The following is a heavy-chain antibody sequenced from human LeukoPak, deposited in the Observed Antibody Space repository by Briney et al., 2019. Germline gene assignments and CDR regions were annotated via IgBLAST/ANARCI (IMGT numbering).Heavy chain of an antibody. Sequence: GGSLRLSCAASGLTVSSNYMSWVRQAPGKGLEWVSLIYTGGRTYHADSVKGRFTISGDNSKNTLYLQMNGLRAEDTAVYYCARGGSHLGAFDIWGQGTTVTVSS. CDR1: GLTVSSNY. CDR2: IYTGGRT. V-gene: IGHV3-53*01. CDR3: ARGGSHLGAFDI. D-gene: IGHD3-10*01. J-gene: IGHJ3*02.